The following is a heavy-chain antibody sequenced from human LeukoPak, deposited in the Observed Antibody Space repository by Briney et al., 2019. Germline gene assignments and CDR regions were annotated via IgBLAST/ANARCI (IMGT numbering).Heavy chain of an antibody. CDR2: ISSSGSTI. Sequence: GGSLRLSCAASGFTFSSYEMNWVRQAPGKGLEWVSYISSSGSTIYYADSVKGRFTISRDNAKNSLYLQMNSLRAEDTAVYYCAREGGSGYYFTWGQGTLVTVSS. D-gene: IGHD3-22*01. J-gene: IGHJ5*02. CDR3: AREGGSGYYFT. V-gene: IGHV3-48*03. CDR1: GFTFSSYE.